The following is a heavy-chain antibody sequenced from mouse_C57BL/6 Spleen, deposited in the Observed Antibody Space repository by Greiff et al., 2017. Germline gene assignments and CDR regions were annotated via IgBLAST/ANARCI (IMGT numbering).Heavy chain of an antibody. J-gene: IGHJ1*03. CDR3: ARHYYGSRDGYFDV. D-gene: IGHD1-1*01. CDR2: IDPSDSET. Sequence: QVQLQQPGAELVRPGSSVKLSCKASGYTFTSYWMHWVKQRPIQGLEWIGNIDPSDSETHYNQKFKDKATLPVDKSASTAYMQLSSLTSEDSAVYYCARHYYGSRDGYFDVWGTGTTVTVSS. V-gene: IGHV1-52*01. CDR1: GYTFTSYW.